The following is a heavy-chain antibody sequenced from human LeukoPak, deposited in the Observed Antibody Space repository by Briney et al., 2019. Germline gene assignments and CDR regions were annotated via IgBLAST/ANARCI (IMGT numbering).Heavy chain of an antibody. CDR1: GFTFSSYS. J-gene: IGHJ4*02. D-gene: IGHD2-15*01. CDR3: ARDPRGYCSGGSCHKPYYFDY. V-gene: IGHV3-21*06. Sequence: GGSLRLSCAASGFTFSSYSMNWVRQAPGKGLEWVSSISVTSNYIYYADSLKGRFTISSDNAKNSLYLQMNSLRAEDTAVYYCARDPRGYCSGGSCHKPYYFDYWGQGTLVTVSS. CDR2: ISVTSNYI.